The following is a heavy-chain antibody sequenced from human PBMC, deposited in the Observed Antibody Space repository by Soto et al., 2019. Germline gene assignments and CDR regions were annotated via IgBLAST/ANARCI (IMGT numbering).Heavy chain of an antibody. CDR2: INAGNGNT. J-gene: IGHJ4*02. CDR1: GYTFTSYA. Sequence: QVQLVQSGAEEKKPGASVKVSCKASGYTFTSYAMHWVRQAPGQRLEWMGWINAGNGNTKYSQKFQGRVTITRDTSASTAYMELSSLISEETAVYYCARDSSGYYYFDYWGQGTLVTVSS. CDR3: ARDSSGYYYFDY. V-gene: IGHV1-3*05. D-gene: IGHD3-22*01.